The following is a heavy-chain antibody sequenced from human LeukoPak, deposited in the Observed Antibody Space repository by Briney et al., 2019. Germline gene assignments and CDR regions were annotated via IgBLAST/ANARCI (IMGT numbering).Heavy chain of an antibody. CDR1: GVSISSSNW. V-gene: IGHV4-4*02. D-gene: IGHD3-3*01. Sequence: SGTLSLTCAVSGVSISSSNWWSWVRQPPGKGLEWIGEIYHSGSTNYNPSLKSRVTISVDKSKNQFSLKLSSVTAADTAVYYCARGYYDFWSGYYTSWDYWGQGTLVTVSS. CDR3: ARGYYDFWSGYYTSWDY. CDR2: IYHSGST. J-gene: IGHJ4*02.